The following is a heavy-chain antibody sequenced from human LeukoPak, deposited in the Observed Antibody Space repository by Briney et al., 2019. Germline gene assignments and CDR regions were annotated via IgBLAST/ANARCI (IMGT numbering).Heavy chain of an antibody. CDR1: GYTFTGYY. CDR3: ARHQGYCSSTSCYRYYYYMDV. J-gene: IGHJ6*03. Sequence: ASVKVSCKASGYTFTGYYMHWVRQAPGQGLEWMGRINPNSGGTNYAQKFQGRVTMTRDTSISTAYMELSRLRSNDTAVYYCARHQGYCSSTSCYRYYYYMDVWGKGTTVTVSS. D-gene: IGHD2-2*01. V-gene: IGHV1-2*06. CDR2: INPNSGGT.